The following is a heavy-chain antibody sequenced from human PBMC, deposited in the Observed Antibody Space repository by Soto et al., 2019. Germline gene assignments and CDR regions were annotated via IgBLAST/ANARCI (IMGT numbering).Heavy chain of an antibody. CDR2: IYYSGRT. D-gene: IGHD6-6*01. J-gene: IGHJ5*02. CDR3: ARGPFSSSSSWFDP. Sequence: SETLSVTCTFYGGSISIGGYYWSWIRQHPGKGLEWIGYIYYSGRTYYNPSLHSRVSIAVDTTENQFSLKLTSVTAADTSVYYCARGPFSSSSSWFDPWGRGTLVTVSS. CDR1: GGSISIGGYY. V-gene: IGHV4-31*02.